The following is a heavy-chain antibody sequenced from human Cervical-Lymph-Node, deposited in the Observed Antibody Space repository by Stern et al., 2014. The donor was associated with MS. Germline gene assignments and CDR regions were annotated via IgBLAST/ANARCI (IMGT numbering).Heavy chain of an antibody. J-gene: IGHJ4*02. CDR3: AHSKHPYGYVFDF. D-gene: IGHD5-18*01. V-gene: IGHV2-5*02. CDR1: GFSLNTTGVG. CDR2: IYWDDDI. Sequence: QITLKESGPTLVKPTKPLTLTCTFSGFSLNTTGVGGGWIRQPPGKALEWLAVIYWDDDIRYSPSLKSRLPVAKDTSKNQVVLTMTNMDPEDTATYFCAHSKHPYGYVFDFWGQGTPVTVSS.